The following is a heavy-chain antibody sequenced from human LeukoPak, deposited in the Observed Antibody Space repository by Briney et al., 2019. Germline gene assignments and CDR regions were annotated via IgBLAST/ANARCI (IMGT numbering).Heavy chain of an antibody. CDR1: GGTFSSYA. CDR3: ASSYGDYVFDAFDI. Sequence: ASVKVSCKASGGTFSSYAISWVRQAPGQGLEWMVGIIPIFGTANYAQKFQGRVTITADKSTSTAYMELSSLRSEDTAVYYCASSYGDYVFDAFDIWGQGTMVTVSS. V-gene: IGHV1-69*06. CDR2: IIPIFGTA. D-gene: IGHD4-17*01. J-gene: IGHJ3*02.